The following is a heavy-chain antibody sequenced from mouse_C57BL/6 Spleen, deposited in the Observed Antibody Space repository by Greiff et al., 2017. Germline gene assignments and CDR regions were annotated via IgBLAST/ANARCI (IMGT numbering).Heavy chain of an antibody. D-gene: IGHD2-3*01. V-gene: IGHV1-72*01. Sequence: QVQLQQPGAELVKPGASVKLSCKASGYTFTSYWMHWVKQRPGRGLEWIGRIDTNSGGTKYNEKFQSKATLTVDKPSSTAYMQLSSLTSEDAAVYYCARDGYYPFDVWGTGTTVTVAS. CDR3: ARDGYYPFDV. CDR2: IDTNSGGT. J-gene: IGHJ1*03. CDR1: GYTFTSYW.